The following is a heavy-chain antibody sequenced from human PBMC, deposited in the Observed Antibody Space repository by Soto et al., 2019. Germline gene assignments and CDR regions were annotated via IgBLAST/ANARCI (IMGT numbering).Heavy chain of an antibody. V-gene: IGHV1-18*01. Sequence: GASVKVSCKASGYTFTSYGISWVRQAPGQGLEWMGWISAYNGNTNYAQKLQGRVTITADKSTSTAYMELSSLRSEDTAVYYCARALDGDLLYFDYWGQGTLVTVSS. J-gene: IGHJ4*02. CDR1: GYTFTSYG. D-gene: IGHD2-21*02. CDR3: ARALDGDLLYFDY. CDR2: ISAYNGNT.